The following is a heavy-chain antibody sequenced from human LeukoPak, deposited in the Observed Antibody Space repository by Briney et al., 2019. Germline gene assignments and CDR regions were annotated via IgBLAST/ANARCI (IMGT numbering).Heavy chain of an antibody. CDR2: IYYSGST. J-gene: IGHJ5*02. Sequence: SETLSLTCTVSGGSISSSSYYWGWIRQPPGKGLEWIGSIYYSGSTYYNPSLKSRVTISVDTSKNQSCLKMSSVTAAHTAVYYCARVRLRIVGAWFDPWGQGTLVTVSS. V-gene: IGHV4-39*01. D-gene: IGHD1-26*01. CDR3: ARVRLRIVGAWFDP. CDR1: GGSISSSSYY.